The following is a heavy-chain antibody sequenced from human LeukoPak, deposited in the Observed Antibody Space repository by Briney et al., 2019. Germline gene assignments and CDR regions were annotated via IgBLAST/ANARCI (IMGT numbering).Heavy chain of an antibody. CDR3: AREVRGVDYYYMDV. V-gene: IGHV3-21*01. D-gene: IGHD3-10*01. J-gene: IGHJ6*03. CDR1: GFTFSSYS. Sequence: GGSPRLSCAASGFTFSSYSMNWVRQAPGKGLEWVAAISSSSSYIYYADSVKGRFTISRDNAKNSLYLQMNSLRAEDTAVYYCAREVRGVDYYYMDVWGKGTTVTISS. CDR2: ISSSSSYI.